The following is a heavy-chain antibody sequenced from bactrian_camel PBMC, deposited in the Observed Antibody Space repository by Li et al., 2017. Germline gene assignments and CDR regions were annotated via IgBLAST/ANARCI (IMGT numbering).Heavy chain of an antibody. V-gene: IGHV3S1*01. J-gene: IGHJ6*01. CDR1: GYTYNRNC. CDR3: AARGPYSYTKLSVRDFTY. Sequence: HVQLVESGGGLVQPGGSLTLSCAASGYTYNRNCMAWFRQAPEKEREGVARIATGSGNTYYADSVKGRFTISQDNAKNTVYLQMNSPKPEDTAMYYCAARGPYSYTKLSVRDFTYWGQGTQVTVS. D-gene: IGHD2*01. CDR2: IATGSGNT.